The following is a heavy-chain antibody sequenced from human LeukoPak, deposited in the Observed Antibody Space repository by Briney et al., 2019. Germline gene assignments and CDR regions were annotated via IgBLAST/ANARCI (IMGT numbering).Heavy chain of an antibody. CDR3: AKAMSTDHYDSRGFYRVDFDS. Sequence: PGGSLRLSCAASGFTLSTYAMSWVRQAPGKGLEWVSAHTNSGGSGGVTYYADSVKGRFIISRDNSKSTLYLQLSSLRAEDTAVYYCAKAMSTDHYDSRGFYRVDFDSWGQGTLVTVSS. CDR2: HTNSGGSGGVT. CDR1: GFTLSTYA. D-gene: IGHD3-22*01. J-gene: IGHJ4*02. V-gene: IGHV3-23*01.